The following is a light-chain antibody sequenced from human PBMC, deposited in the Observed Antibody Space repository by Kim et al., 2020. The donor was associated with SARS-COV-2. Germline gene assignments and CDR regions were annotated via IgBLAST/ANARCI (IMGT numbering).Light chain of an antibody. CDR2: GAS. CDR3: QQYDDWPPNT. V-gene: IGKV3-15*01. CDR1: QSVRNK. J-gene: IGKJ2*01. Sequence: ETVLTQSPATLSASRGDRATLSCRASQSVRNKLAWYQLKPGQSLRLVIYGASTRATGIPDRFSGSGSGTEFTLTISSLQSEDCSVYYCQQYDDWPPNTFGQGTKLEI.